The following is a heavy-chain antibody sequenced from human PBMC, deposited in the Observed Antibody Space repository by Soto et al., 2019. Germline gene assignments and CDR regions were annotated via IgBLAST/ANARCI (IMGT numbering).Heavy chain of an antibody. Sequence: QVQLQESGPGLVKPSQTLSLTCTVSGGSISSGDYYWSWIRQPPGKGLEWIGYIYYSGSTYYNPSLKSRVTISVDTSKNQFSLKLSSVTAADTAVYYCARDGRVGYYYDSSDQTSFDYWGQGTLVTVSS. CDR3: ARDGRVGYYYDSSDQTSFDY. CDR2: IYYSGST. D-gene: IGHD3-22*01. J-gene: IGHJ4*02. V-gene: IGHV4-30-4*01. CDR1: GGSISSGDYY.